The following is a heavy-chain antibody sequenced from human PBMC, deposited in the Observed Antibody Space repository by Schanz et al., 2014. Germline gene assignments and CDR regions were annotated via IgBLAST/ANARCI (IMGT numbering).Heavy chain of an antibody. J-gene: IGHJ4*02. V-gene: IGHV3-21*04. D-gene: IGHD3-10*01. CDR1: GFTVSSDF. CDR2: ISSSSNYY. CDR3: ARFRVHYSDF. Sequence: EVQLVESGGGLVQPGGSLRISCAASGFTVSSDFMAWVRHAPGKGLQWVSSISSSSNYYYYADSVKGRFTISRDNAKNSLYLQMINLRAEDTAFYYCARFRVHYSDFWGQGVLVTVSS.